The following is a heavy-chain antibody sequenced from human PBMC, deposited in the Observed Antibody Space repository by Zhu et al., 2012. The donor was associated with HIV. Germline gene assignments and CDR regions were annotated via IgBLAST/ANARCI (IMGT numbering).Heavy chain of an antibody. CDR1: GGSISSSSYH. CDR3: ARHFQLWYYFDS. CDR2: FFYSGST. V-gene: IGHV4-39*07. Sequence: QVQLQESGPGLVKPSETLSLTCTVSGGSISSSSYHWGWIRQPPGKGLEWIGSFFYSGSTFYNPSLRNRVTISTDTSKNQFSLKLTSVSAADTAVYYCARHFQLWYYFDSWGQGTLITVSS. J-gene: IGHJ4*02. D-gene: IGHD3-3*02.